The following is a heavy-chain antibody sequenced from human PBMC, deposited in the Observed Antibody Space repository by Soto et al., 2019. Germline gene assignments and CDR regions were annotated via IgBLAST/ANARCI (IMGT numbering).Heavy chain of an antibody. CDR2: ISGAGDRT. CDR1: GFSFSSYA. CDR3: AKATRGPLSSRRYDANPFDS. D-gene: IGHD6-13*01. V-gene: IGHV3-23*01. Sequence: EAQLLESGGSLVQPGGSLRLSCAASGFSFSSYAMNWVRQAPGKGLEWVSIISGAGDRTYYADSVKGRFTISRDNSKNTLYLQMNSLRAEDTAVYHCAKATRGPLSSRRYDANPFDSWGQGTLVTVSS. J-gene: IGHJ4*02.